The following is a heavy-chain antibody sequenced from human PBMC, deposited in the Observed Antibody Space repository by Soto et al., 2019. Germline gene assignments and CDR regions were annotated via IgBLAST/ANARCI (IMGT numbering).Heavy chain of an antibody. Sequence: QVQLVESGGGVVQPGRSLRLSCAASGFTFNNYGRHWVRQAPGKGLEWVAITSYDGSNKYYADSVKGRFTISRDNSKNTVDLQMSSLRAEDTAVYYCAKDRVRAGTFLDYWGQGTLVTVSS. CDR2: TSYDGSNK. J-gene: IGHJ4*01. D-gene: IGHD1-7*01. CDR1: GFTFNNYG. CDR3: AKDRVRAGTFLDY. V-gene: IGHV3-30*18.